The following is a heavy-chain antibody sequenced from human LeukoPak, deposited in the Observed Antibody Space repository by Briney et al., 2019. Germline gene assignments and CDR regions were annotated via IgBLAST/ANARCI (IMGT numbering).Heavy chain of an antibody. CDR3: TRGYCSSTSCPRVDY. Sequence: SGGSLRLSCTASGFTFGDYAMSWVRQAPGKGLEWVGFIRSKAYGGTTEYAASVKGRFTISRDDSKSIAYLQMNSLKTEDTAVYYCTRGYCSSTSCPRVDYWGQGTLVIVSS. CDR1: GFTFGDYA. D-gene: IGHD2-2*01. V-gene: IGHV3-49*04. J-gene: IGHJ4*02. CDR2: IRSKAYGGTT.